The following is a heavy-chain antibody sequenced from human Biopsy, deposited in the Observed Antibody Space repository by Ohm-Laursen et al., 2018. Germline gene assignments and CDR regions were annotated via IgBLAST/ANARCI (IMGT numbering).Heavy chain of an antibody. D-gene: IGHD3-3*01. CDR2: ASYSGYT. Sequence: PSETLSLTCAVSDDSIRNFYWTWIRQPPGQGLEWIGHASYSGYTNYNPSLKSRVTISVDTSKTHFSLNLRSVTAADTAVYSCARLGNFWNAEDGLDLWGLGTMVTVSS. CDR1: DDSIRNFY. J-gene: IGHJ3*01. CDR3: ARLGNFWNAEDGLDL. V-gene: IGHV4-59*08.